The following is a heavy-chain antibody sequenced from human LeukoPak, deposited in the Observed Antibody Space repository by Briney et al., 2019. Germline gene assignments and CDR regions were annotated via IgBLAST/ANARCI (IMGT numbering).Heavy chain of an antibody. D-gene: IGHD3-22*01. Sequence: SQTLSLTCTVSGGSISSGSYYWSWIRQPAGKGLEWIGRIYTSGSTNYNPSLKSRVTISVDTSKNQFSLKLSSVTAADTAVYYCARDPGGDYDSSGYYKNYYYMDVWGKGTTVTISS. CDR3: ARDPGGDYDSSGYYKNYYYMDV. V-gene: IGHV4-61*02. J-gene: IGHJ6*03. CDR2: IYTSGST. CDR1: GGSISSGSYY.